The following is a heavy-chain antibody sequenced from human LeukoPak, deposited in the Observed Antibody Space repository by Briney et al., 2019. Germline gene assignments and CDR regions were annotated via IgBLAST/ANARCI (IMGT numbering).Heavy chain of an antibody. CDR2: INSDGINT. CDR3: ARDRQRVGANWFDP. CDR1: GFTFSSYS. J-gene: IGHJ5*02. Sequence: PGGSLRLSCAASGFTFSSYSMNWVRQAPGKGLVWVSRINSDGINTSYADSVKGRFTISRDNAKNSLYLQMNSLRAEDTALYYCARDRQRVGANWFDPWGQGTLVTVSS. D-gene: IGHD1-26*01. V-gene: IGHV3-74*01.